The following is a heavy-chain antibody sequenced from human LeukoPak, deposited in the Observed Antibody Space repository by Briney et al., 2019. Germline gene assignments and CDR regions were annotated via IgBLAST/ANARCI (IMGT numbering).Heavy chain of an antibody. D-gene: IGHD3-10*01. CDR2: INSDGSTT. CDR3: AKDQWWFGESNAFDI. J-gene: IGHJ3*02. CDR1: GFTLSSHW. V-gene: IGHV3-74*01. Sequence: GGSLRLSCTASGFTLSSHWMHWVRQAPGKGLVWVSRINSDGSTTRYADSVKGRFTISRDNSKNTLFLQMNSLRAEDTAVYYCAKDQWWFGESNAFDIWGQGTMVTVSS.